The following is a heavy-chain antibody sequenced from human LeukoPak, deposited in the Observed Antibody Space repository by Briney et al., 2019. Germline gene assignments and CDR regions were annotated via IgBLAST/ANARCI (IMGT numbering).Heavy chain of an antibody. V-gene: IGHV3-30*18. D-gene: IGHD3-10*02. CDR3: AELGITMIGGV. J-gene: IGHJ6*04. Sequence: RRSLRLSCAASGFTFSSYGMHWVRQAPGKGLEWVAVISYDGSNKYYADSVKGRFTISRDNSKNTLDLQMNSLRAEDTAVYYCAELGITMIGGVWGKGTTVTISS. CDR2: ISYDGSNK. CDR1: GFTFSSYG.